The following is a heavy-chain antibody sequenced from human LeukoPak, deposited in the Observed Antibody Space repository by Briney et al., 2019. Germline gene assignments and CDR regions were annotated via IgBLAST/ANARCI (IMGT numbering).Heavy chain of an antibody. Sequence: GGSLTLSCAASGFTFSSYWMSWVRQAPGKGLEWVANIKQDGSEKYYVDSVKGRFTISRDNAKNSLYLHMNSLRAEDTAVYYCARDIPPRIAAAGTRAFDIWGQGTMVTVSS. D-gene: IGHD6-13*01. CDR3: ARDIPPRIAAAGTRAFDI. CDR2: IKQDGSEK. CDR1: GFTFSSYW. J-gene: IGHJ3*02. V-gene: IGHV3-7*01.